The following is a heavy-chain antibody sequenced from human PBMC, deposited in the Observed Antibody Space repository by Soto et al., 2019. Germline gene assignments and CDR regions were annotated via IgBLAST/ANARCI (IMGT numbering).Heavy chain of an antibody. CDR1: GGSFSGYY. D-gene: IGHD3-10*01. V-gene: IGHV4-34*01. CDR2: INHSGST. CDR3: AGGGMVRGFDAFDI. Sequence: SETLSLTCAVYGGSFSGYYWSWIRQPPGKGLEWIGEINHSGSTNYNPSLKSRVTISVDTSKNQFSLKLSSVTAADTAVYYCAGGGMVRGFDAFDIWGQGTMVTVSS. J-gene: IGHJ3*02.